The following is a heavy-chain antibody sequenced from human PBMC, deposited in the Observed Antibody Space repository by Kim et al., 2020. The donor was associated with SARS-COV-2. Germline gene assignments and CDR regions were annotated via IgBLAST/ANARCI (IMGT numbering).Heavy chain of an antibody. J-gene: IGHJ4*02. V-gene: IGHV4-39*01. CDR3: ARQEGKREYSGNFGY. D-gene: IGHD6-6*01. Sequence: PSLKSRVAISVDTSNNQFSLNVSSVTAADTAVYYCARQEGKREYSGNFGYWGQGTLVTVSS.